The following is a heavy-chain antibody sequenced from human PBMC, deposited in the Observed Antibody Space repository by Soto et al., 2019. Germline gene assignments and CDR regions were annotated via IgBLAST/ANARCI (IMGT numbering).Heavy chain of an antibody. CDR2: IKRKTDGGTT. J-gene: IGHJ4*02. Sequence: GGSLRLSCAASGFTFSNAWMSWVRQAPGKGLEWVGRIKRKTDGGTTDYAAPVKGRFTISRDDSKNTLYLQMNSLKTEDTAVYYCTTDLLTDYGDYADYWGQGTLVTVSS. V-gene: IGHV3-15*01. CDR1: GFTFSNAW. D-gene: IGHD4-17*01. CDR3: TTDLLTDYGDYADY.